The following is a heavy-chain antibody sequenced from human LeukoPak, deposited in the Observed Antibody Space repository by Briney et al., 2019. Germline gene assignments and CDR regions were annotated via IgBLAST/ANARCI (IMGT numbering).Heavy chain of an antibody. D-gene: IGHD5-18*01. J-gene: IGHJ4*02. CDR2: ISGSGGST. V-gene: IGHV3-23*01. CDR3: ASSDTAMVPGYFDY. Sequence: GGSLRLSCASSGFAFSSYAMSWVRQAPGKGLEWVSAISGSGGSTYYADSVKGRFTISRDNSKNTLYMQMNSLRAEDTAVYYCASSDTAMVPGYFDYWGQGTLVTVPS. CDR1: GFAFSSYA.